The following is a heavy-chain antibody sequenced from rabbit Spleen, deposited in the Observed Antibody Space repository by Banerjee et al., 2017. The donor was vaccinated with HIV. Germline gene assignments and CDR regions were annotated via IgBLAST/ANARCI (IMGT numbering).Heavy chain of an antibody. CDR2: IYTGSGST. D-gene: IGHD1-1*01. J-gene: IGHJ4*01. CDR1: GFSFSSSYY. CDR3: ARGVPSNGDWMSEL. V-gene: IGHV1S45*01. Sequence: QEQLVESGGGLVQPEGSLTLTCTASGFSFSSSYYMCWVRQAPGKGLEWIACIYTGSGSTSYASWAKGRFTISKTSSTTVTLQMTSLTAADAATYFCARGVPSNGDWMSELWGQGTLVTVS.